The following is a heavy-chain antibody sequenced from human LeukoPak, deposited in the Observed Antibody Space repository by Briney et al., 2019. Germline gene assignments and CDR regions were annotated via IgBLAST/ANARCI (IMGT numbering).Heavy chain of an antibody. J-gene: IGHJ4*02. V-gene: IGHV1-18*01. CDR3: ARAGGVKTAALDLDY. D-gene: IGHD6-25*01. CDR1: GYTFTNYG. Sequence: ASVKVSCKASGYTFTNYGISWVRQAPGQGLDWMGWISTNNANTKYAQTFQGRVTMTTDTSASTAYMELRSLRSDDTAVYYCARAGGVKTAALDLDYWGQGTLVTVSS. CDR2: ISTNNANT.